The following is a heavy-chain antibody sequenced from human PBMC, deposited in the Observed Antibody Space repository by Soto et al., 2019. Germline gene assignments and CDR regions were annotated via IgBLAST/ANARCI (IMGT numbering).Heavy chain of an antibody. CDR3: AREEVPQWFTRGYYGMDV. Sequence: SETLSLTCAVHGGSFSGYYWTWIRQPPGKGLEWIGDINHSGSTNYNSSLKSRVTISVDTSKNQLSLKLRSVTAADTAVYYCAREEVPQWFTRGYYGMDVWGQGTTVTVSS. V-gene: IGHV4-34*01. CDR1: GGSFSGYY. D-gene: IGHD2-2*01. CDR2: INHSGST. J-gene: IGHJ6*02.